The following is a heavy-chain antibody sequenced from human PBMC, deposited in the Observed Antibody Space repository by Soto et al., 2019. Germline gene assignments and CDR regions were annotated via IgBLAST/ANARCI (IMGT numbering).Heavy chain of an antibody. CDR2: INTDGSGT. Sequence: GGSLRLSCAASGFTFSSDWMHWVRQAPGKGLVWVSRINTDGSGTTYADSVKGRFTISRDNAKNTLYLQINSLRADDAAVYYCARDQRSWYFDLWGRGTLVTVSS. D-gene: IGHD4-17*01. CDR3: ARDQRSWYFDL. CDR1: GFTFSSDW. J-gene: IGHJ2*01. V-gene: IGHV3-74*01.